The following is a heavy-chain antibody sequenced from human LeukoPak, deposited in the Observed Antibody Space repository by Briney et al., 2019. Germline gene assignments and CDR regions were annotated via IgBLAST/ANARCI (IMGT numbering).Heavy chain of an antibody. CDR2: ISGSGGST. D-gene: IGHD3-9*01. Sequence: GGSLRLSCAASGFLFSNYNMNWVRQAPGKGLEWVSAISGSGGSTYYADSVKGRFTISRDNSKNTLYLQMNSLRAEDTAVYYCAKSVYFDWLLKTDWGQGTLVTVSS. CDR1: GFLFSNYN. J-gene: IGHJ4*02. CDR3: AKSVYFDWLLKTD. V-gene: IGHV3-23*01.